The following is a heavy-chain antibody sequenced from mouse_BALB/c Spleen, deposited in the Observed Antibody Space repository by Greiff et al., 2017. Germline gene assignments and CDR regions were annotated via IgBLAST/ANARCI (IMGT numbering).Heavy chain of an antibody. CDR1: GYSITSDYA. V-gene: IGHV3-2*02. J-gene: IGHJ1*01. D-gene: IGHD3-3*01. CDR3: ARGGRGDWYFDV. Sequence: DVKLQESGPGLVKPSQSLSLTCTVTGYSITSDYAWNWIRQFPGNKLEWMGYISYSGSTSYNPSLKSRISITRDTSKNQFFLQLNSVTTEDTATYYCARGGRGDWYFDVWGAGTTVTVSS. CDR2: ISYSGST.